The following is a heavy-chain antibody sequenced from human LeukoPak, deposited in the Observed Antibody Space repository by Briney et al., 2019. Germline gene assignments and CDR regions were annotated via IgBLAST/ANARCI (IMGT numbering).Heavy chain of an antibody. J-gene: IGHJ4*02. D-gene: IGHD1-1*01. Sequence: GDSLKISCKGSGYSFTSYWIGWVRQMPGKGLEWMAIIYPGDSEIRYSPSFQGQVTISADKSISTAYLQWSSLKASDTAMYYCARFTPGTTLYTYFDYWGQGTLVTVSS. CDR1: GYSFTSYW. CDR3: ARFTPGTTLYTYFDY. CDR2: IYPGDSEI. V-gene: IGHV5-51*01.